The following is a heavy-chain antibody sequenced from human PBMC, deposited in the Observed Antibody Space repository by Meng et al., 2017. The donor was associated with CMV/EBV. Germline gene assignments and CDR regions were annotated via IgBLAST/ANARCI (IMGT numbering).Heavy chain of an antibody. V-gene: IGHV1-18*01. CDR2: ISAYNGNT. D-gene: IGHD5-12*01. Sequence: ASVKVSCKASGYTFTSYGISWVRQAPGQGLEWMGGISAYNGNTNYAQKLQGRVTMTTDTSTSTAYMELRSLRSDDTAVYYCARDAGGYSGYDRFYYWGQGTLVTVSS. J-gene: IGHJ4*02. CDR3: ARDAGGYSGYDRFYY. CDR1: GYTFTSYG.